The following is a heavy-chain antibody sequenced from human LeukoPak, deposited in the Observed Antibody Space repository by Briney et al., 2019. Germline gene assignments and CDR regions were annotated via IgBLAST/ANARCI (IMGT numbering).Heavy chain of an antibody. V-gene: IGHV4-59*08. CDR1: GGPFTGHY. D-gene: IGHD6-19*01. CDR3: AKLGHSDGWYLGAFDI. CDR2: TSYSRTT. Sequence: KTSETLSLTCAVSGGPFTGHYWNWTQNTQGILWGWIGYTSYSRTTIYTSYFKGRATMSIDTSKNQLYLNLTSVTATDTAVYYCAKLGHSDGWYLGAFDIWGQGTTVIVSS. J-gene: IGHJ3*02.